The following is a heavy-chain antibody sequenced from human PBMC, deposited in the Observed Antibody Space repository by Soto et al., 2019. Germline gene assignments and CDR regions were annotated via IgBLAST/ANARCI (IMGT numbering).Heavy chain of an antibody. J-gene: IGHJ4*02. D-gene: IGHD6-13*01. CDR2: ISSSSSTI. Sequence: GGSLRLSCAASGFTFSSYSMNWVRQAPGKGLEWVSYISSSSSTIYYADSVKGRFTISRDNAKNSLYLQMNSLRAEDTAVYYCARMGIAAAVDYWGQGTLVTVSS. CDR3: ARMGIAAAVDY. CDR1: GFTFSSYS. V-gene: IGHV3-48*01.